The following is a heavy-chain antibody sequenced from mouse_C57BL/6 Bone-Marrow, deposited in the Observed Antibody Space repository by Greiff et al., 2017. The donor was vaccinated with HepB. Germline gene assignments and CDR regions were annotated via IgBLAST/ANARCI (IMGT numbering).Heavy chain of an antibody. CDR2: IDPENGDT. Sequence: EVQLQQSGAELVRPGASVKLSCTASGFNIKDDYMHWVKQRPEQGLEWIGWIDPENGDTEYASKFQGKATITADTSSNTAYLQLSSLTSEDTAVYYCTTPYYGSSDSWYFDVWGTGTTVTVSS. CDR1: GFNIKDDY. J-gene: IGHJ1*03. D-gene: IGHD1-1*01. CDR3: TTPYYGSSDSWYFDV. V-gene: IGHV14-4*01.